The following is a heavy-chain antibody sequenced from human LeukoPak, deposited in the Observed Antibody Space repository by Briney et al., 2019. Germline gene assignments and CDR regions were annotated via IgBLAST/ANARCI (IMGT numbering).Heavy chain of an antibody. J-gene: IGHJ5*02. Sequence: GASVKVSCKASGYTFTSYGISWVRQAPGQGLEWMGWISAYNGNTNYAQKLQGRVTMTTDTSTSTAYMELRSLRSDDTVVYYCARTRQYSSSWYCWFDPWGQGTLVTVSS. CDR2: ISAYNGNT. CDR3: ARTRQYSSSWYCWFDP. V-gene: IGHV1-18*01. CDR1: GYTFTSYG. D-gene: IGHD6-13*01.